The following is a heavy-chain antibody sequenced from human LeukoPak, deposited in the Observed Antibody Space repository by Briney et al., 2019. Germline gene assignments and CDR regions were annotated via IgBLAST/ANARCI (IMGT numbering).Heavy chain of an antibody. CDR1: GGSISSYY. D-gene: IGHD4-11*01. CDR2: IYYSGST. J-gene: IGHJ6*03. CDR3: ARVPHDYSNYYMDV. Sequence: SETLSLTCTVSGGSISSYYWSWIRQPPGKGLEWIGYIYYSGSTNYNPSLKSRVTISVDTSKNQFSLKLSSVTAADTAVYYCARVPHDYSNYYMDVWGKGTTVTVSS. V-gene: IGHV4-59*01.